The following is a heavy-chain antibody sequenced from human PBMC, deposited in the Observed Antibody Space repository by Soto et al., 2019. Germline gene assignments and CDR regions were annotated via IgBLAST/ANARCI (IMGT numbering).Heavy chain of an antibody. Sequence: PSETLSLTCTFSVVSVSSGSYYCSWIRQPPWKGLEWIGYIYYSGSTNYNHSLKSRVTISVDTSKNQFSLKLSSVTAADTAVYYCASYYDFWSGYYGVWGQGTTVTVSS. V-gene: IGHV4-61*01. D-gene: IGHD3-3*01. CDR1: VVSVSSGSYY. CDR3: ASYYDFWSGYYGV. J-gene: IGHJ6*01. CDR2: IYYSGST.